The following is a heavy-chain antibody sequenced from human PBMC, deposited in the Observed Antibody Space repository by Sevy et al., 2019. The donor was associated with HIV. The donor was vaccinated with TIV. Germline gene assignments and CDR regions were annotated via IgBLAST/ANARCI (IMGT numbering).Heavy chain of an antibody. V-gene: IGHV4-59*01. Sequence: SETLSLTCTVSGGSISSYYWSWIRQPPGKGLEWIGYIYYSGGTNYNPSLKSRVTISVDTSKNQFSLKLSSVTAADTAVYYCARVGCSSTSCNYYYYYYGMDVWGQGTTVTVSS. CDR3: ARVGCSSTSCNYYYYYYGMDV. D-gene: IGHD2-2*01. J-gene: IGHJ6*02. CDR2: IYYSGGT. CDR1: GGSISSYY.